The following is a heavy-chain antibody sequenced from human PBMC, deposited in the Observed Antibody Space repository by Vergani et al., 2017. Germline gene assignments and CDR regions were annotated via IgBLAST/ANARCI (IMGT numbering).Heavy chain of an antibody. J-gene: IGHJ6*02. V-gene: IGHV2-26*01. D-gene: IGHD3-16*02. CDR3: ARISVTYDSYSMDG. Sequence: QVTLKESGPVLVKPTETPPLTCTVSGFSLSNAKMGVSWIRQPPGKALEWLAHFFPNDEKSYRTSLKSRLTISKDTSKSQVVLTMPNLDPVGTATYYCARISVTYDSYSMDGWGEGSTVT. CDR1: GFSLSNAKMG. CDR2: FFPNDEK.